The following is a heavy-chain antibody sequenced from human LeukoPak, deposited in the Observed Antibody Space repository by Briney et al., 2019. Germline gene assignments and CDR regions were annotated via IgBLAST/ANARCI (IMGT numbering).Heavy chain of an antibody. CDR1: GFTFNNYI. Sequence: GGSLRLSCAASGFTFNNYIMNWVRQAPGKGLEWVSSISSSSDYIYYADSVKGRFTISRDNAKNTLYLQMNSLRAEDTAVYYCARYGSGSYMGPPDDYWGQGTLVTVSS. D-gene: IGHD3-10*01. V-gene: IGHV3-21*04. CDR2: ISSSSDYI. CDR3: ARYGSGSYMGPPDDY. J-gene: IGHJ4*02.